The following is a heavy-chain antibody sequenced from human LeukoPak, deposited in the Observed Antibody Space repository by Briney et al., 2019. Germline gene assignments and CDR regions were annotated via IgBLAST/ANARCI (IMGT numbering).Heavy chain of an antibody. CDR3: ARSWGLCSSTSCVRHYYMDV. V-gene: IGHV4-39*07. D-gene: IGHD2-2*01. J-gene: IGHJ6*03. CDR1: GGSISSSSYY. CDR2: IYYSGST. Sequence: PSETLSLTCTVSGGSISSSSYYWGWIRQPPGKGLEWIGSIYYSGSTYYNPSLKSRVTISVDTSKNQFSLKLSSVTAADTAVYYCARSWGLCSSTSCVRHYYMDVWGKGTTVTVSS.